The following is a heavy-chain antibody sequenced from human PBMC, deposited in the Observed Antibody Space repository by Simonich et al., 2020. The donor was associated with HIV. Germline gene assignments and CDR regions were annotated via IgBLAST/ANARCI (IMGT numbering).Heavy chain of an antibody. J-gene: IGHJ3*02. CDR2: INPNRGGT. D-gene: IGHD1-1*01. CDR3: AREGEMLDDAFDI. CDR1: GYTFTDNP. V-gene: IGHV1-2*02. Sequence: QVQLVQSGTEVKKPGASVKVSCKASGYTFTDNPMHWVRQAPGQGLEWMGWINPNRGGTDYAQMFKGRVTMTRDTSMSTAYMELSRLKSDDTAVYFCAREGEMLDDAFDIWGQGTLVTVSS.